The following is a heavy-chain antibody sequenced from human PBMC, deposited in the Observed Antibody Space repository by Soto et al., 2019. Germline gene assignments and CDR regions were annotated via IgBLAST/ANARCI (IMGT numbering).Heavy chain of an antibody. J-gene: IGHJ4*02. CDR1: GFVFRSYW. Sequence: GSLRLSCAASGFVFRSYWMSWVRQAPGKGLEWVANINQDGSEKYYVDSVRGRFIISRDNAENSLYLQMNSLRAEDTALYYCARDGVAAGLYLDNWGQGTLATVSS. CDR3: ARDGVAAGLYLDN. V-gene: IGHV3-7*01. D-gene: IGHD6-19*01. CDR2: INQDGSEK.